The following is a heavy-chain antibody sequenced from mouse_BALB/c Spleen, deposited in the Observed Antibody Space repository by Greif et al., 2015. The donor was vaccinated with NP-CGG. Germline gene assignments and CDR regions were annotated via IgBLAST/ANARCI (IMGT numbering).Heavy chain of an antibody. CDR1: GFTFSSYA. CDR3: ARDGNYFDY. CDR2: ISSGGSYT. V-gene: IGHV5-9-4*01. J-gene: IGHJ2*01. Sequence: VVESGGGLVKPGGSLKLSCAASGFTFSSYAMSWVRQSPEKRLEWVAEISSGGSYTYYPDTVTGRFTISRDNAKNXLYLEMSSLRSEDTAMYYCARDGNYFDYWGQGTTLTVSS. D-gene: IGHD1-1*02.